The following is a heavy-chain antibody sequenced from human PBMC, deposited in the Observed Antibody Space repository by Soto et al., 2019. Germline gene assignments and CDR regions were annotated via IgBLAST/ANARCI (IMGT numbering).Heavy chain of an antibody. CDR3: AIGRGYDFLSCYDFDD. V-gene: IGHV1-24*01. CDR2: FDPEDGET. CDR1: GYTLTELS. Sequence: ASVKVSCKVSGYTLTELSMHWVRQAPGKGLEWMGGFDPEDGETIYAQKFQGRVTMTEDTSTDTAYMELSSLRSEDTAVYYCAIGRGYDFLSCYDFDDWRERALVTVCS. D-gene: IGHD3-3*01. J-gene: IGHJ4*02.